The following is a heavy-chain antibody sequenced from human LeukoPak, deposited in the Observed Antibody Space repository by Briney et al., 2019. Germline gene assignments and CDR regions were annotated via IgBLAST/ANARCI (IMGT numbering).Heavy chain of an antibody. CDR2: THYSGET. D-gene: IGHD2-8*02. V-gene: IGHV4-39*02. J-gene: IGHJ4*02. Sequence: TSETLSLTCTVSGFYIYTGGYYWGWIRRPPGKGLEWIGTTHYSGETFYNPTLRSRVTMSVDTSRNHFSLRLDSVTAADTAVYYCARQTTGIFQWTFDNWGLGTLVTVSS. CDR3: ARQTTGIFQWTFDN. CDR1: GFYIYTGGYY.